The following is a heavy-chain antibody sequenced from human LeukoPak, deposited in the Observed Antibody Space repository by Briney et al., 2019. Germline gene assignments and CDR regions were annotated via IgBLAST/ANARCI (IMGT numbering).Heavy chain of an antibody. CDR2: IYYSGST. J-gene: IGHJ5*02. V-gene: IGHV4-39*02. Sequence: GSIYYSGSTYYNPSLKSRVTISVDTSKNQFSLKLSFVTAADTAVYYCARDYGGNSENWFDPWGQGTLVTVSS. D-gene: IGHD4-23*01. CDR3: ARDYGGNSENWFDP.